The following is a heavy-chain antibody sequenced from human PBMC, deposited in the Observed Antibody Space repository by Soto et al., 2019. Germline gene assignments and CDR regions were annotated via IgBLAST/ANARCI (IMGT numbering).Heavy chain of an antibody. D-gene: IGHD3-22*01. CDR3: THYYDSSGSAPAAFDY. J-gene: IGHJ4*02. V-gene: IGHV3-49*03. Sequence: GGSLRLSCTASGFTFGDYAMSWFRQAPGKGLEWVGFIRSKAYGGTTEYAASVKGRFTISRDDSKSIAYLQMNSLKTEDTAVYYCTHYYDSSGSAPAAFDYWGQGTLVTVSS. CDR1: GFTFGDYA. CDR2: IRSKAYGGTT.